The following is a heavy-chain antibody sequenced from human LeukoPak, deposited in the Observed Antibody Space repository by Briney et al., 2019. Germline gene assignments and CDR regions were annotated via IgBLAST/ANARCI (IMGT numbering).Heavy chain of an antibody. CDR3: AKEESSYGYRGLDY. CDR1: GLTFTSYA. D-gene: IGHD5-18*01. V-gene: IGHV3-23*01. Sequence: PGRSLRLFRAAAGLTFTSYAMSWVRQAPGKGLESHSAIGSTGAFTYYAESVKGRFTISRDNSKNTLYLSMNSLRAEDTALYYCAKEESSYGYRGLDYWGQGTLVTVSS. J-gene: IGHJ4*02. CDR2: IGSTGAFT.